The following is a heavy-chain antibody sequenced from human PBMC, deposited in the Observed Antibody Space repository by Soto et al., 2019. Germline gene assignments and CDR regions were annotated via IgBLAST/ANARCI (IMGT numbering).Heavy chain of an antibody. Sequence: SETLSLTCTVSGGSISSYYWSWIRQPPGKGLEWIGYIYYSGSTNYNPSLKSRVTISVDTSKNQFSLKLSSVTAADTAVYYCARDSNWNLGNFDYWGQGTLVTVSS. CDR1: GGSISSYY. CDR2: IYYSGST. D-gene: IGHD1-1*01. J-gene: IGHJ4*02. V-gene: IGHV4-59*01. CDR3: ARDSNWNLGNFDY.